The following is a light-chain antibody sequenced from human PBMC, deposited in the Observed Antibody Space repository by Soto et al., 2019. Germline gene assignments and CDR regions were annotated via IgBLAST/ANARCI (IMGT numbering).Light chain of an antibody. CDR3: QQYSSSPRT. CDR1: QSVSSTY. J-gene: IGKJ1*01. V-gene: IGKV3-20*01. Sequence: EIVLTQSPGTLSLSPGERATLSCGASQSVSSTYLAWYQQKPGQAPRLLIYGASSRATDIPDRFSGSGSGTDFTLTISRLGPEDFAVYYCQQYSSSPRTFGQGTKVEIK. CDR2: GAS.